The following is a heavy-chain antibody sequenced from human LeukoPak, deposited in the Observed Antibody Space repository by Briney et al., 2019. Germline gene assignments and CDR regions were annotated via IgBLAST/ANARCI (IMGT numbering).Heavy chain of an antibody. CDR1: GFTFSSYG. CDR2: ISYDGSNK. Sequence: GRSLRLSCAASGFTFSSYGMHWVRQAPGKGLEWVAVISYDGSNKYYADSVKGRFTISRDNSKNTLYLQMNSLRAEDTAVYYCAKGGRDYDILTGLCRIWGQGTMVTVSS. V-gene: IGHV3-30*18. CDR3: AKGGRDYDILTGLCRI. D-gene: IGHD3-9*01. J-gene: IGHJ3*02.